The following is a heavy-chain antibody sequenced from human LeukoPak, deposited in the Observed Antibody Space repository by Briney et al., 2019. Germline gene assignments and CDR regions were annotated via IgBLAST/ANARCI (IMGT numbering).Heavy chain of an antibody. V-gene: IGHV3-21*01. J-gene: IGHJ4*02. Sequence: GGSLRLSCAASGFTFSSYSMNWVRQAPGKGLEWVSSISSSSSYIYYADSVKGRFTISRDNAKNSLYPQMNSLRAEDTAVYYCARSIAVITYFDYWGQGTLVTVSS. CDR1: GFTFSSYS. CDR3: ARSIAVITYFDY. CDR2: ISSSSSYI. D-gene: IGHD3-22*01.